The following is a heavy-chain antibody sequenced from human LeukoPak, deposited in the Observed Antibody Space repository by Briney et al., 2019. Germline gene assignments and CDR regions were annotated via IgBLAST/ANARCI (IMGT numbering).Heavy chain of an antibody. CDR2: ISSSSSTK. CDR3: ARSGGNSGVAFDM. J-gene: IGHJ3*02. D-gene: IGHD4-23*01. V-gene: IGHV3-48*02. CDR1: GFTFSSYE. Sequence: GGSLRLSCAASGFTFSSYEMNWARQAPGKGLEWVSYISSSSSTKYYADSVKGRFTISRDNAKNSLDLQMNSLRDEDTAVYYCARSGGNSGVAFDMWGQGTMVTVSS.